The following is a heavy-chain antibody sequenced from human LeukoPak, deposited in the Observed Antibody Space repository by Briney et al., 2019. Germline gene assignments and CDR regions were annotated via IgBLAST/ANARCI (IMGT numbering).Heavy chain of an antibody. CDR1: GFTFSSYA. Sequence: PGGSLRLSCAASGFTFSSYAMSWVRQAPGRGLEWVSYISSSGSTIYYADSVKGRFTISRDNAKNSLYLQMNSLRAEDTAVYYCAGLSGWYLGHMGFDPWGQGTLVTVSS. J-gene: IGHJ5*02. CDR2: ISSSGSTI. V-gene: IGHV3-48*03. CDR3: AGLSGWYLGHMGFDP. D-gene: IGHD6-19*01.